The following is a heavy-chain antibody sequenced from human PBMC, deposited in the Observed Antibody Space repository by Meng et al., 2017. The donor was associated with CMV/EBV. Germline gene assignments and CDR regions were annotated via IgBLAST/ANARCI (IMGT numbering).Heavy chain of an antibody. CDR3: AKGYCSSTSCSPNWFDP. V-gene: IGHV3-23*01. D-gene: IGHD2-2*01. J-gene: IGHJ5*02. Sequence: FTFSSYAMSWVRQAPGKVLEWVSAISGSGGSTYYADSVKGRFTISRDNSKNTLYLQMNSLRAEETAVYYCAKGYCSSTSCSPNWFDPWGQGTLVTVSS. CDR1: FTFSSYA. CDR2: ISGSGGST.